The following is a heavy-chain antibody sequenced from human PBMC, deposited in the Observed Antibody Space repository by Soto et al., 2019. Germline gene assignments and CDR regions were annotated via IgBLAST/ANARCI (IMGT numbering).Heavy chain of an antibody. J-gene: IGHJ5*02. D-gene: IGHD1-20*01. CDR3: ARDNRYNWNDEGWFDP. CDR2: MNPKSGNT. Sequence: QVQLVQSGAEVKKPGASVKVSCKASGYSFSDYDINWVRQATGQGPEWMGWMNPKSGNTGYAQKLQGRVTMTRNTSINTAYMELSSLGSEDTAVYYCARDNRYNWNDEGWFDPWGQGTLVTVSS. V-gene: IGHV1-8*01. CDR1: GYSFSDYD.